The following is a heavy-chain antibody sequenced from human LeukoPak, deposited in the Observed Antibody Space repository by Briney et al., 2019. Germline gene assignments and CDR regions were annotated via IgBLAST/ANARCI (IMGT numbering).Heavy chain of an antibody. V-gene: IGHV3-23*01. CDR3: AKYGTVVTSYYYYGMDV. J-gene: IGHJ6*02. D-gene: IGHD2-15*01. Sequence: GGSLRLSCAASGFTFSSYAMSWVRQAPGKGLEWVSAISGSGGSTYYADSVKGRFTISRDNSKNTLYLQMNSLRAEDTAVYYCAKYGTVVTSYYYYGMDVWGQGTTVTVSS. CDR2: ISGSGGST. CDR1: GFTFSSYA.